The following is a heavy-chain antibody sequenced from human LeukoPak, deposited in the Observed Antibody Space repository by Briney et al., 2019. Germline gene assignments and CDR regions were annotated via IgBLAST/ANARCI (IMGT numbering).Heavy chain of an antibody. CDR2: ISHDGTNT. CDR3: ASRDHAAAGTDY. CDR1: GFTFNNYA. V-gene: IGHV3-30-3*01. Sequence: GSLRLSCAASGFTFNNYAIHWVRQAPGKGLEWVAVISHDGTNTNYADSVKGRFTTSRDNSKNTLYLQMNSLRTEDTAVYYCASRDHAAAGTDYWGQGTLVTVSS. J-gene: IGHJ4*02. D-gene: IGHD6-13*01.